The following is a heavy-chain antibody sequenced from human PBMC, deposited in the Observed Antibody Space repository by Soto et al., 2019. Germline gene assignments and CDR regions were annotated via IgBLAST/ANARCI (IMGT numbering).Heavy chain of an antibody. V-gene: IGHV4-34*01. J-gene: IGHJ5*02. Sequence: SETLSLTCAVYGGSFSGYYWSWIRQPPGKGLEWIGEINHSGSTNYNPSLKSRVTISVDTSKNQFSLKLSSVTAADTAVYYYARLGALPLWFGELQSNWFDPWGQGTLVTVSS. D-gene: IGHD3-10*01. CDR1: GGSFSGYY. CDR3: ARLGALPLWFGELQSNWFDP. CDR2: INHSGST.